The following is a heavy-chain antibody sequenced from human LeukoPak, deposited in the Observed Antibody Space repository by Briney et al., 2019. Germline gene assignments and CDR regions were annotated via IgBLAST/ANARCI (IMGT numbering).Heavy chain of an antibody. CDR1: GGTFSSCA. Sequence: ASVKVSCKASGGTFSSCAISWVRQAPGQGLEWMGGIIPIFGTANYAQKFQGRVTITTDESTSTAYMELSSLRSEDTAVYYCARSGGEITMIVVEGWFDPWGQGSLVTVSS. CDR2: IIPIFGTA. D-gene: IGHD3-22*01. V-gene: IGHV1-69*05. J-gene: IGHJ5*02. CDR3: ARSGGEITMIVVEGWFDP.